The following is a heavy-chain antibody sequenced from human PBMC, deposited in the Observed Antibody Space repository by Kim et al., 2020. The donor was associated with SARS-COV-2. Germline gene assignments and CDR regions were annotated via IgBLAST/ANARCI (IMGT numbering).Heavy chain of an antibody. V-gene: IGHV4-34*01. D-gene: IGHD3-10*01. J-gene: IGHJ4*02. CDR1: GGSFSGYY. CDR2: INHSGST. CDR3: ARLYRYGSGSYSQRLLFDY. Sequence: SETLSLTCAVYGGSFSGYYWSWIRQPPGKGLEWIGEINHSGSTNYNPSLKSRVTISVDTSKNQFSLKLSSVTAADTAVYYCARLYRYGSGSYSQRLLFDYWGQGTLVTVSS.